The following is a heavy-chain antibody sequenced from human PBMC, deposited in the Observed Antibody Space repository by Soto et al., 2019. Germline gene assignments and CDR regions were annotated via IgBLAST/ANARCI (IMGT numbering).Heavy chain of an antibody. Sequence: QLQLQESGPGLVKPSETLSLTCTVSGGSISSSSYYWGWIRQPPGKGLEWIGSIYYSGSTYYNPSLKSRVTISVDTSKNQFSLKLSSVTAADTAVYYCASLVLTGYYIPGYWGQGTLVTVSS. CDR2: IYYSGST. D-gene: IGHD3-9*01. V-gene: IGHV4-39*01. CDR1: GGSISSSSYY. J-gene: IGHJ4*02. CDR3: ASLVLTGYYIPGY.